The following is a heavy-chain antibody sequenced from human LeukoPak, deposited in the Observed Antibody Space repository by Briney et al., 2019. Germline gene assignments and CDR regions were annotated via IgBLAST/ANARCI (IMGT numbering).Heavy chain of an antibody. CDR1: GGSISSSTYY. Sequence: TSETLSLTCTVSGGSISSSTYYWGWIRQPPGKGLEWIGSIYYSGNTYYNPSLKSRVTISVDTSKNQFSLKLSSVTAADTAVYYCAREYSSSWTLDYWGQGTLVTVSS. D-gene: IGHD6-13*01. CDR2: IYYSGNT. V-gene: IGHV4-39*07. J-gene: IGHJ4*02. CDR3: AREYSSSWTLDY.